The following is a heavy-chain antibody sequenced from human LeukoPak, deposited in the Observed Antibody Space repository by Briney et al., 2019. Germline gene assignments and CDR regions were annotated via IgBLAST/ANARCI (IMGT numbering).Heavy chain of an antibody. CDR2: ISSSGSTI. Sequence: GGSLRLSCAASGFTVSSNYMSWIRQAPGKGLEWVSYISSSGSTIYYADSVKGRFTISRDNAKNSLYLQMNSLRAEDTAVYYCARDSKAVAGTFDYWGQGTLVTVSS. J-gene: IGHJ4*02. V-gene: IGHV3-11*04. CDR1: GFTVSSNY. D-gene: IGHD6-19*01. CDR3: ARDSKAVAGTFDY.